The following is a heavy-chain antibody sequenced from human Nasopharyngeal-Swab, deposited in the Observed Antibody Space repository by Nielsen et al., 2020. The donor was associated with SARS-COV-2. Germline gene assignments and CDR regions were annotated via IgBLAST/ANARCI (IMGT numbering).Heavy chain of an antibody. CDR3: ATGGRSAFEI. J-gene: IGHJ3*02. V-gene: IGHV3-74*01. D-gene: IGHD3-16*01. Sequence: GESLKISCAASGFTFSRYWMHWVRQVPGKGLVWVSRIINDETTTRYADSVKGRFTISRDNATNTLYLQMNSLRAEDTAVYFCATGGRSAFEIWGQGTMVTVPS. CDR2: IINDETTT. CDR1: GFTFSRYW.